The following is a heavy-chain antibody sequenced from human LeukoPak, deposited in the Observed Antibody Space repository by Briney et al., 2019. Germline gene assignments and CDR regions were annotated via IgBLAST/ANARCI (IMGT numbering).Heavy chain of an antibody. J-gene: IGHJ4*02. CDR3: ARSTRITIFGVVISRDY. V-gene: IGHV4-4*07. CDR2: IYTSGST. Sequence: PSETLSLTCTVSGGSISSYYWSWIRQPAGKGLEWIGRIYTSGSTNYNPSLKSRVTMSVDTSKNQFSLKLSSVTAADTAVYYCARSTRITIFGVVISRDYWGQGTLVTVSS. CDR1: GGSISSYY. D-gene: IGHD3-3*01.